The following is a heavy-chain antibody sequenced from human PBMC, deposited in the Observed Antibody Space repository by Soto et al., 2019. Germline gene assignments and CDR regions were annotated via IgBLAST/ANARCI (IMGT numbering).Heavy chain of an antibody. CDR2: ISWNSGSI. D-gene: IGHD4-17*01. CDR3: AKDIGDGDSHYYYYMDV. V-gene: IGHV3-9*01. Sequence: PGESLRLSCAASGFTFDDYAMHWVRQAPGKGLEWVSGISWNSGSIGYADSVKGRFTISRDNAKNSLYLQMNSLRAEDTALYYCAKDIGDGDSHYYYYMDVWGKGTTVTVSS. CDR1: GFTFDDYA. J-gene: IGHJ6*03.